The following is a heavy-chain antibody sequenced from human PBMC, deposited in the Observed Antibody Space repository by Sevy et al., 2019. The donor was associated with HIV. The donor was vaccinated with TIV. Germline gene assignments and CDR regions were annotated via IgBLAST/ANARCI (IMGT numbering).Heavy chain of an antibody. Sequence: LSLTCAASGFTFSIYTMNWVRQAPGKGLEWVSSISSSSSYIYYTDSVKGRFTISRDNAKNSLYLQMNILRAEDTAVYYCARVGIDSTGYPFDYWGQGTLVTVSS. CDR2: ISSSSSYI. CDR3: ARVGIDSTGYPFDY. D-gene: IGHD3-22*01. CDR1: GFTFSIYT. J-gene: IGHJ4*02. V-gene: IGHV3-21*01.